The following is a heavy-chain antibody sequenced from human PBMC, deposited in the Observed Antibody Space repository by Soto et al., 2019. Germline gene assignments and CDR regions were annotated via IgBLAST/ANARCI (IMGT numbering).Heavy chain of an antibody. J-gene: IGHJ4*02. CDR2: ISESGGST. Sequence: GGSLRLSCAASGFSFSDYAMSWVRQAPGKGLEWVSVISESGGSTHYADSVRGRFTVSRDNSKNSLSLRMNSLRDEDTAAYFCAKRSPYSSGWYSPIFDYWGQGALVTVSS. CDR3: AKRSPYSSGWYSPIFDY. D-gene: IGHD6-13*01. V-gene: IGHV3-23*01. CDR1: GFSFSDYA.